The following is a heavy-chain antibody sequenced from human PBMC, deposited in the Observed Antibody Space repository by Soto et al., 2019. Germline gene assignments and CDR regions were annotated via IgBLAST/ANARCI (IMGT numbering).Heavy chain of an antibody. V-gene: IGHV6-1*01. D-gene: IGHD6-19*01. CDR2: TYYRSKWYN. J-gene: IGHJ4*02. CDR3: ARDPGIAVAGPYYFDY. CDR1: GDSVSSNSAA. Sequence: PSQTLSLTCAISGDSVSSNSAAWNWIRQSPSRGLEWLGRTYYRSKWYNDYAVSVKGRITINPDTSKNQFSLQLNSVTPEDTAVYYCARDPGIAVAGPYYFDYWGQGTLVTVSS.